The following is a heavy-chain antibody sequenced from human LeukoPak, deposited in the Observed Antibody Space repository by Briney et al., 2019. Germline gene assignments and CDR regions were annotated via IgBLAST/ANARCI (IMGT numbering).Heavy chain of an antibody. CDR1: GFTFSSYA. CDR2: IWYDGSEK. D-gene: IGHD1-14*01. V-gene: IGHV3-33*08. J-gene: IGHJ3*02. Sequence: GGSLRLSCAASGFTFSSYAMSWVRQAPGNRLEWVAVIWYDGSEKFYADSVKGRFTISRDNSKNTLYLQMNSLRVEDTAAYYCARGGNAFDIWGQGTMVTVSS. CDR3: ARGGNAFDI.